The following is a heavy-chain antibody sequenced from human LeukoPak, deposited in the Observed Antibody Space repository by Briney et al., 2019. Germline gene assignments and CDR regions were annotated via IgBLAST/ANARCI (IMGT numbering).Heavy chain of an antibody. CDR2: INHFGST. CDR3: ARGPRYYDSWPWAMDV. D-gene: IGHD3-3*01. V-gene: IGHV4-34*01. CDR1: GGSFSGYF. J-gene: IGHJ6*02. Sequence: SETLSLTCAVHGGSFSGYFWSWIRQPPGKGLEWIGEINHFGSTNYNPSLKSRVIISVDTSNNQFSLKLSSLTAADTAVYYCARGPRYYDSWPWAMDVWGQGTTVTVSS.